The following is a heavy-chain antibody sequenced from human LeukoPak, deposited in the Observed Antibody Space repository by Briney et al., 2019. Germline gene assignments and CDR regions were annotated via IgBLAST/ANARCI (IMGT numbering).Heavy chain of an antibody. CDR1: GYTFTSYD. V-gene: IGHV1-18*01. J-gene: IGHJ4*02. CDR2: ISAYNGNT. CDR3: ARALVGGTLGY. D-gene: IGHD1-26*01. Sequence: GASVKVSCKASGYTFTSYDISWVRQAPGQGLEWMGWISAYNGNTNYAQKLRGRVTMTTDTSTSTAYMELRSLRSDDTAVYYCARALVGGTLGYWGQGTLVTVSS.